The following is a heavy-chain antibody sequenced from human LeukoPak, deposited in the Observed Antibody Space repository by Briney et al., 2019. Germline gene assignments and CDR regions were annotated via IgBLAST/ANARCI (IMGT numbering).Heavy chain of an antibody. J-gene: IGHJ5*02. Sequence: PGGSLRLSRAASGFTFSSYAMHWVRQAPGKGLEWVAVISYDGSNKYYADSVKGRFTISRDNSKNTLYLQMNSLRAEDTAVYYCARDRGGSGTSADWFDPWGQGTLVTVSS. CDR3: ARDRGGSGTSADWFDP. D-gene: IGHD1-1*01. V-gene: IGHV3-30-3*01. CDR1: GFTFSSYA. CDR2: ISYDGSNK.